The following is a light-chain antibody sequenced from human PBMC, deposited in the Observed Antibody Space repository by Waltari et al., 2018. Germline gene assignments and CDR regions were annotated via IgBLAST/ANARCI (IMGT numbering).Light chain of an antibody. CDR2: RDT. V-gene: IGLV10-54*04. J-gene: IGLJ3*02. Sequence: AGLTQSPSVSRALRQTATISCTGNINNVGDHGAAWLHQRQGHPPKLLSYRDTNRPSGISQRFSASRSGNTATLTVTGLQPEDEADYYCPAWDSSGRSGVFGAGTKLTVL. CDR1: INNVGDHG. CDR3: PAWDSSGRSGV.